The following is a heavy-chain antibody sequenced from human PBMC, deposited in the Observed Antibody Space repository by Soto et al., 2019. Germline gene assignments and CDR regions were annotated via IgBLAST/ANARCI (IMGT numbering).Heavy chain of an antibody. V-gene: IGHV1-69*02. Sequence: PVKVSCKPSGGSFISYSFTWGRQAPGQGLEWMGRIIPIQNKANYALRVQDRVTITADRSTRTAYMELRSLRPEDTAVYYCSKSLLFVDHAYMDGWGKGNTVTVSS. CDR1: GGSFISYS. J-gene: IGHJ6*03. CDR2: IIPIQNKA. CDR3: SKSLLFVDHAYMDG. D-gene: IGHD2-15*01.